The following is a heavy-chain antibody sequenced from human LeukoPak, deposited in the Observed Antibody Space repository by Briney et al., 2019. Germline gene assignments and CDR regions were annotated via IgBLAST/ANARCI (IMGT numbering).Heavy chain of an antibody. CDR2: ISGSGDST. V-gene: IGHV3-23*01. Sequence: GGSLRLSCAASGFTFSNYAMRWVRQAPGKGLEWVSGISGSGDSTYYADSVKGRFTISRDNSKNTLYLQMNSLRADDTAVYYCAKNDGNLPYYYYYMDVWGKGTTVTVSS. J-gene: IGHJ6*03. D-gene: IGHD1-1*01. CDR1: GFTFSNYA. CDR3: AKNDGNLPYYYYYMDV.